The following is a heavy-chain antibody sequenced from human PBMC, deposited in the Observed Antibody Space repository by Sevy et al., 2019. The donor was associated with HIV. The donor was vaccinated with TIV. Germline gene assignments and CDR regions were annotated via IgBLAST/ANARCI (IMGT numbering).Heavy chain of an antibody. D-gene: IGHD1-26*01. CDR3: ARGQGDDYNYGLDV. CDR2: IWFDGSEK. J-gene: IGHJ6*02. Sequence: GGSLRLSCAASAFAFSTYGLYWVRQAPGKGLEWVAVIWFDGSEKYYADSVKGRFTISRDNSKNTLYLQMNSLTAADTAVYYCARGQGDDYNYGLDVWGQGTTVTVSS. CDR1: AFAFSTYG. V-gene: IGHV3-33*01.